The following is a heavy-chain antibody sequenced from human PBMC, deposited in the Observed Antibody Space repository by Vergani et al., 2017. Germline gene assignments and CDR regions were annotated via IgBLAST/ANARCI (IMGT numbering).Heavy chain of an antibody. CDR3: ARGQRRARGAFDI. V-gene: IGHV4-34*01. Sequence: QVQLQQWGAGLLKPSETLSLTCAVYGESFSGYYWSWIRQPPGKGLEWIGEINHSGSTNYNPSLKSRVTISVDTSKNQFSLKLSSVTAADTAVYYCARGQRRARGAFDIWGQGTMVTVSS. J-gene: IGHJ3*02. CDR2: INHSGST. CDR1: GESFSGYY.